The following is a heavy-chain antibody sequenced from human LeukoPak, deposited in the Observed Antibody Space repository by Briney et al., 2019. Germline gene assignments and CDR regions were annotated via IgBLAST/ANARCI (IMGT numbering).Heavy chain of an antibody. J-gene: IGHJ4*02. D-gene: IGHD3-9*01. CDR3: AKWGDYDVLTGYYVSDY. CDR2: ITGSGGNT. V-gene: IGHV3-23*01. Sequence: PGASLRLSCAASGFTFSNYAMSWVRQAPGKGLEWLSAITGSGGNTYYADSVKGRFTISRDNSKNTVFLQMNSLRAEDTAVYYCAKWGDYDVLTGYYVSDYWGQGTLVTVSS. CDR1: GFTFSNYA.